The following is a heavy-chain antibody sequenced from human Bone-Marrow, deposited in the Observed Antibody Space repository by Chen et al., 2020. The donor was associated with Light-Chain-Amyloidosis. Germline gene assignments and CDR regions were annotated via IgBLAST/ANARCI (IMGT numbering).Heavy chain of an antibody. CDR1: GFTFDDYA. D-gene: IGHD1-26*01. CDR3: AREGVGDTDAFDI. V-gene: IGHV3-48*01. Sequence: EVQLVESGGGLVQPGRSLRLSCAASGFTFDDYAMHWVRQAPGKGLEWLSYINRSGRSIHYADSVKGRITISRDNGKNSLYLQMNSLRAEDTATYYCAREGVGDTDAFDIWGQGTMIIVSP. CDR2: INRSGRSI. J-gene: IGHJ3*02.